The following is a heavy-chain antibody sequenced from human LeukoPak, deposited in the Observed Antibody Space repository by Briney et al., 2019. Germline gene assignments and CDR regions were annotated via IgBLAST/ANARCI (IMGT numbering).Heavy chain of an antibody. Sequence: PGASVKVSCKVSGYTLTELSMHWVRQAPGKGREWMGGFDPEDGETIYAQKFQGRVTMTEDTSTDTAYMELSSLRSEDTAVYYCATVSYSNYDAFDIWGQGTMVTVSS. D-gene: IGHD4-11*01. V-gene: IGHV1-24*01. CDR2: FDPEDGET. J-gene: IGHJ3*02. CDR3: ATVSYSNYDAFDI. CDR1: GYTLTELS.